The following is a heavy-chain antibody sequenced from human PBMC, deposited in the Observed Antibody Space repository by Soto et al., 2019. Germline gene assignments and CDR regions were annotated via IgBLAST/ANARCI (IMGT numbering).Heavy chain of an antibody. CDR1: GYTFTSYD. CDR2: MNPNSGNT. V-gene: IGHV1-8*01. D-gene: IGHD1-26*01. CDR3: ATGLVGATDFDY. Sequence: ASVKVSCKASGYTFTSYDINWVRQATGQGLEWMGWMNPNSGNTGYAQKFQGRVTMTRNTSISTAYMELSSLRSEDTAVYYCATGLVGATDFDYWGQGXLVTVYS. J-gene: IGHJ4*02.